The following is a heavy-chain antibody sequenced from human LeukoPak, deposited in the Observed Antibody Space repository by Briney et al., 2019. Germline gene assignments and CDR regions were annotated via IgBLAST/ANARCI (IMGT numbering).Heavy chain of an antibody. CDR2: ISWNSGSI. CDR3: AKGVAGASSGYLDY. Sequence: PGRPLRLSCAASGFTFDDYAMHWARQAPGKGLEWVSGISWNSGSIGYADSVKGRFTISRDNAKNSLYLQMNSLRAEDTALYYCAKGVAGASSGYLDYWGQGTLVTVSS. CDR1: GFTFDDYA. V-gene: IGHV3-9*01. J-gene: IGHJ4*02. D-gene: IGHD3-22*01.